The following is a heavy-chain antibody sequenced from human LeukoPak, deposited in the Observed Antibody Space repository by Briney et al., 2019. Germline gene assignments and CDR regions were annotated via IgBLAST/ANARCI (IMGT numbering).Heavy chain of an antibody. D-gene: IGHD4/OR15-4a*01. CDR1: GYSISSGYY. CDR2: INHSGST. J-gene: IGHJ4*02. Sequence: KPSETLSLTCTVSGYSISSGYYWVWIRQPPGKGLEWIGEINHSGSTNYNPSLKSRVTISVDTSKNQFSLKLSSVTAADTAVYYCARGPLWWLTAGAYFDYWGQGTLVTVSS. V-gene: IGHV4-38-2*02. CDR3: ARGPLWWLTAGAYFDY.